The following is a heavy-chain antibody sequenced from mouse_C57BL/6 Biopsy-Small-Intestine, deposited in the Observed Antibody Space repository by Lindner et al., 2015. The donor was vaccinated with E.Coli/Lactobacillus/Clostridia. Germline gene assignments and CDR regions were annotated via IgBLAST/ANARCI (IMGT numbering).Heavy chain of an antibody. Sequence: VQLQESGGGLVKPGGSLKLSCAASGFTFSDYGMHWVRQAPEKGLEWVAYISSGSSTIYYADTVKGRFTISRDNAENTLFLQMTSLRSEDTAMYYCARPHYYAMDYWGQGTSVTVSS. J-gene: IGHJ4*01. CDR1: GFTFSDYG. CDR3: ARPHYYAMDY. CDR2: ISSGSSTI. V-gene: IGHV5-17*01.